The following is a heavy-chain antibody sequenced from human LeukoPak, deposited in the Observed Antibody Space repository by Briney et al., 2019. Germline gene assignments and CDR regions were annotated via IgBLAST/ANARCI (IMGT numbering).Heavy chain of an antibody. CDR3: AKDSYCSSTSCYWEDAFDI. D-gene: IGHD2-2*01. CDR1: GFTFSSYG. CDR2: IRYDGSNK. Sequence: GGSLRLSCAASGFTFSSYGMHWVRQAPGKGLEWVAFIRYDGSNKYYADSVKGRFTISRDNSKNTLYLQMNSLRAEDTAVYYCAKDSYCSSTSCYWEDAFDIWGQGTMVTVSS. V-gene: IGHV3-30*02. J-gene: IGHJ3*02.